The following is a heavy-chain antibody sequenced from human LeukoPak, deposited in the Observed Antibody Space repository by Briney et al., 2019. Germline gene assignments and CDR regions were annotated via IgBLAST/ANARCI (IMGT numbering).Heavy chain of an antibody. Sequence: GGSLRLSCAASGFTVSSNYMSWVRQAPGKGLEWVSVIYSGGSTYYADSVKGRFTISRDNSKNTLYLQMNGLRAEDTAVYYCARDTLDCSGGSCPYYYYYMDVWGKGTTVTISS. J-gene: IGHJ6*03. CDR3: ARDTLDCSGGSCPYYYYYMDV. V-gene: IGHV3-53*01. CDR1: GFTVSSNY. D-gene: IGHD2-15*01. CDR2: IYSGGST.